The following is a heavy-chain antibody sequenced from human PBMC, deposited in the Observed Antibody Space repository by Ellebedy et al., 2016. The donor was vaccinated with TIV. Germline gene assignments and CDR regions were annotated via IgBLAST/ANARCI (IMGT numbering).Heavy chain of an antibody. V-gene: IGHV3-74*01. Sequence: GESLKISCAASGFTFSSHWMYWVRQGPGKGLVWVSRIDSDGTSTTYADSVKGRFTISRDNAKNTLYLQMNSLRVEDTAVYYCTRAQNWAHDYWGQGTLVTVSS. J-gene: IGHJ4*02. CDR3: TRAQNWAHDY. CDR1: GFTFSSHW. CDR2: IDSDGTST. D-gene: IGHD3-16*01.